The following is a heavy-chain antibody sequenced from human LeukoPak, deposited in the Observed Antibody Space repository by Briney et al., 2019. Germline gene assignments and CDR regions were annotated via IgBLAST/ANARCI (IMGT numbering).Heavy chain of an antibody. Sequence: GESLQISCKGSGYTFISYWIGWVRHMPGKDLEWMGIIYPGDSDTRYSPSFQGQVTISTDKSISTAYLQWSSLKASDTAMYYCAREAGATWGYGYWGQGTLVTVSS. J-gene: IGHJ4*02. CDR3: AREAGATWGYGY. V-gene: IGHV5-51*01. CDR2: IYPGDSDT. CDR1: GYTFISYW. D-gene: IGHD1-26*01.